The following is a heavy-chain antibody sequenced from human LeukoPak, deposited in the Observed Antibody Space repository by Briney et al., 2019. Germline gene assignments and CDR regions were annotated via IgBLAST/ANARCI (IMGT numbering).Heavy chain of an antibody. J-gene: IGHJ4*02. CDR2: IYHSGST. D-gene: IGHD2-2*01. V-gene: IGHV4-38-2*02. Sequence: PSETLSLTCTVSGYSISSGYYWGWIWQPPGKGLEWIGSIYHSGSTYYNPSLKSRVTISVDTSKNQFSLKLSSVTAADTAVYYCARGLVVVREYYFDYWGQGTLVTVSS. CDR1: GYSISSGYY. CDR3: ARGLVVVREYYFDY.